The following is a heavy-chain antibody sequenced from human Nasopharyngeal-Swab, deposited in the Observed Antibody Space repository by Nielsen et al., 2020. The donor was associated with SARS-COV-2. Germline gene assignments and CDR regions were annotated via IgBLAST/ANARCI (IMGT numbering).Heavy chain of an antibody. Sequence: WVRQAPGQGPEWMGIINPSGGSTSYAQKFQGRVTMTRDTSTSTVYMELSSLRSEDTAVYYCARDTRLRGYSGYDSRYYYYYGMDVWGQGTTVTVSS. D-gene: IGHD5-12*01. CDR2: INPSGGST. J-gene: IGHJ6*02. V-gene: IGHV1-46*01. CDR3: ARDTRLRGYSGYDSRYYYYYGMDV.